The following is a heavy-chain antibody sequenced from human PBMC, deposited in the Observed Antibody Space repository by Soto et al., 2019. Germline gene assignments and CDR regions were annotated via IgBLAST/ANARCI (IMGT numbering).Heavy chain of an antibody. CDR2: INPSGGST. D-gene: IGHD6-6*01. J-gene: IGHJ3*02. Sequence: GASVKVSCKASGYTFTSYYMHWARQAPGQGLEWMGIINPSGGSTSYAQKFQGRVTMTRDTSTSTVYMELSSLRSEDTAVYYCARPVAARPTPDAFDIWGQGTMVTVSS. V-gene: IGHV1-46*01. CDR3: ARPVAARPTPDAFDI. CDR1: GYTFTSYY.